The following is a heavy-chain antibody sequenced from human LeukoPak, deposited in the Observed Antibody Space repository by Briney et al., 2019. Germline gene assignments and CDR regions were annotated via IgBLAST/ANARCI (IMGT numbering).Heavy chain of an antibody. CDR3: ARGKGYSYGKTDAFDI. CDR1: GGSFSGYC. V-gene: IGHV4-34*01. D-gene: IGHD5-18*01. CDR2: INHSGST. J-gene: IGHJ3*02. Sequence: SETLSLTCAVYGGSFSGYCWSWIRQPPGKGLEWIGEINHSGSTNYNPSLKSRVTISVDTSKNQFSLKLSSVTAADTAVYYCARGKGYSYGKTDAFDIWGQGTMVTVSS.